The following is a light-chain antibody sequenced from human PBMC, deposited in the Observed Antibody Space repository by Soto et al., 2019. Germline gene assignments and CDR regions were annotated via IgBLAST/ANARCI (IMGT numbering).Light chain of an antibody. J-gene: IGKJ4*01. Sequence: EIVMTQSPATLSVSPGERATLSCRASQSVSSNFSWYQQKPGQPPPLLIYGASTRATGIPARFSGSGSGTEFTLTISSLQSEDFAVYSCQQYNNWPPLTFGGGTKVEIK. CDR2: GAS. V-gene: IGKV3-15*01. CDR3: QQYNNWPPLT. CDR1: QSVSSN.